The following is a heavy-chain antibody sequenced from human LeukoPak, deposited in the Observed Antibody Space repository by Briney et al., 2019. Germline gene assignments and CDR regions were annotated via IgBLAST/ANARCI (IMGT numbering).Heavy chain of an antibody. V-gene: IGHV3-23*01. CDR3: AKGVGPYFDY. CDR1: GFTFSSYA. D-gene: IGHD1-26*01. CDR2: ISGSGGST. J-gene: IGHJ4*02. Sequence: PAGGSLRLSCAASGFTFSSYAMSWVRQAPGKGPEWVSAISGSGGSTYYADSVKGRFTISRDNSKNTLYLQMNSLRAEDTAVYYCAKGVGPYFDYWGQGTLVTVSS.